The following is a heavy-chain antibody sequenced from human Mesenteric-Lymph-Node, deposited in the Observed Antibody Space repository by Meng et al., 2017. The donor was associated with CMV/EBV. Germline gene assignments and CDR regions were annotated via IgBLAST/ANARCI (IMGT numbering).Heavy chain of an antibody. Sequence: SVKVSCKATGGAFNTNIISWVRQAPGQGLEWVGGIAPVVDIANYAQKFQGRVTITADKSTSTAYMEVGSLRSDDTAVYYCATNRRIVLLAAGSSDASDMWGQGTMVTVSS. CDR2: IAPVVDIA. D-gene: IGHD6-13*01. J-gene: IGHJ3*02. CDR1: GGAFNTNI. V-gene: IGHV1-69*10. CDR3: ATNRRIVLLAAGSSDASDM.